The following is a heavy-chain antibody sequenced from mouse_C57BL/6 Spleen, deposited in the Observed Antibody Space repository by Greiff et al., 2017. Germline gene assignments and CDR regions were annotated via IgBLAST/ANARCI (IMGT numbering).Heavy chain of an antibody. CDR3: ARIYDGPFYARDY. V-gene: IGHV3-6*01. J-gene: IGHJ4*01. Sequence: VQLKESGPGLVKPSQSLSLTCSVTGYSITSGYYWNWIRQFPGNKLEWMGYISYDGSNNYNPSLKNRISITRDTSKNQFFLKLNSVTTEDTATYYCARIYDGPFYARDYWGQGTSVTVSS. CDR1: GYSITSGYY. D-gene: IGHD2-3*01. CDR2: ISYDGSN.